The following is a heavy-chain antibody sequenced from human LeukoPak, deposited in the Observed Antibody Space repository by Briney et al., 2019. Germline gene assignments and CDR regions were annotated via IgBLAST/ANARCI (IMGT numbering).Heavy chain of an antibody. V-gene: IGHV3-30*18. Sequence: PGGSLRLSCAASGFTFSSYGMHWVRQAPGKGLEWVAVISYDGSNKYYADSVKGRFTISRDNSKNTLYLQMNSLRAEDTAVYYCAKSMSVALRYFDWLLGPDYWGQGTLVTVSS. J-gene: IGHJ4*02. CDR3: AKSMSVALRYFDWLLGPDY. CDR2: ISYDGSNK. D-gene: IGHD3-9*01. CDR1: GFTFSSYG.